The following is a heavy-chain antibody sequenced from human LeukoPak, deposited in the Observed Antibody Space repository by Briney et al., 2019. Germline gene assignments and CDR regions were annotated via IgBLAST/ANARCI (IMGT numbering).Heavy chain of an antibody. CDR2: ISAYNGNT. CDR1: GYTFTSYG. Sequence: ASVKVSCKASGYTFTSYGISWVRQAPGQGLEWMGWISAYNGNTNYAQKLQGRVTMTTDTSTSTAYMELRSLRSDDTAVYYCARDRDSSGYYPALDYWGQGTLVTVSS. D-gene: IGHD3-22*01. CDR3: ARDRDSSGYYPALDY. J-gene: IGHJ4*02. V-gene: IGHV1-18*01.